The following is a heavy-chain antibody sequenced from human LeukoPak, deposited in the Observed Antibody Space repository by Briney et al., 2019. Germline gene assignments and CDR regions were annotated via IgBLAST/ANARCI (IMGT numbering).Heavy chain of an antibody. V-gene: IGHV4-59*08. D-gene: IGHD6-19*01. CDR2: INYSGST. CDR1: GGSISSYY. J-gene: IGHJ3*02. CDR3: ARHRGYSSGWDDAFDI. Sequence: SETLSLTCTVSGGSISSYYWSWIRQPPGKGLEWIGYINYSGSTTYNPSLKSRVTISVDTSKSQFSLKLSSVTAADTAVYHCARHRGYSSGWDDAFDIWGQGTMVTVSS.